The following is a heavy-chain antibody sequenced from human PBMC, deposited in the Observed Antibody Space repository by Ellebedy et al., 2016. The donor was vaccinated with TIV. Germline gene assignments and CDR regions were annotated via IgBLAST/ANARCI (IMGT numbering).Heavy chain of an antibody. CDR1: GGSISSSSYY. CDR2: IYYSGST. D-gene: IGHD6-19*01. Sequence: MPGGSLRLSCTVAGGSISSSSYYWGWIRQPPGKGLEWIGKIYYSGSTYYNPSLKSRVTISLDTSKNQFSLKLSSVTAADTAVYYCARESSGWYNSVYYYYYGMDVWGQGTTVTVS. CDR3: ARESSGWYNSVYYYYYGMDV. J-gene: IGHJ6*02. V-gene: IGHV4-39*01.